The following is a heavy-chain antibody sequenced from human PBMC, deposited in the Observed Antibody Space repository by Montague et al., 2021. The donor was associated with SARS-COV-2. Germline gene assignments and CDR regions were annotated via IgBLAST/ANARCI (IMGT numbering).Heavy chain of an antibody. Sequence: SETLSLTCTVSGGSISSSNYYWGWIGQPPGKGLEWIGNMYYSGSTYYNPSLKSRVTISIDTSKNQFSLKLSSVTAADTAVYYCGGDDIVLQGVTHGMDAWGQGPTVTASS. CDR2: MYYSGST. CDR3: GGDDIVLQGVTHGMDA. CDR1: GGSISSSNYY. D-gene: IGHD3-10*01. V-gene: IGHV4-39*07. J-gene: IGHJ6*02.